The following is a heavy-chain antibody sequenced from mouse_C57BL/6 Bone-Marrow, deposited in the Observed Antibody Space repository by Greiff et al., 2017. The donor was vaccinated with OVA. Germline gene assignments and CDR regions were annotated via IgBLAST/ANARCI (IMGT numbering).Heavy chain of an antibody. D-gene: IGHD2-2*01. CDR2: INPYNGGT. CDR1: GYTFTDYY. Sequence: EVKLMESGPVLVKPGASVKMSCKASGYTFTDYYMNWVKQSHGKSLEWIGVINPYNGGTSYNQKFKGKATLTVDKSSSTAYMELNSLTSEDSAVYYCARLYGYDPGYWGQGTTLTVSS. CDR3: ARLYGYDPGY. V-gene: IGHV1-19*01. J-gene: IGHJ2*01.